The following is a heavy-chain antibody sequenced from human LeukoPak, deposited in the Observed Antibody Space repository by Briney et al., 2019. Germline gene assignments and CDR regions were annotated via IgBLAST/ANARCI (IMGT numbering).Heavy chain of an antibody. V-gene: IGHV3-21*01. Sequence: GGSLRLSCAASGLTFSSYTMNWVRQAPGKGLEWVSSITSSSSYIYHADSVKGRFTISRDNAKNSLYLQMNSLRAEDTAVYYCAKDQDCSSTSCYNAFDIWGQGTMVTVSS. CDR3: AKDQDCSSTSCYNAFDI. CDR2: ITSSSSYI. J-gene: IGHJ3*02. D-gene: IGHD2-2*02. CDR1: GLTFSSYT.